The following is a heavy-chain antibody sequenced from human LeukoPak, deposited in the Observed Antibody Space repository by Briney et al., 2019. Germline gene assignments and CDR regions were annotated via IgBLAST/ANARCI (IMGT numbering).Heavy chain of an antibody. CDR1: VDTFTTYD. CDR2: INPSGDST. D-gene: IGHD2-21*02. CDR3: ASVLYCGADCYSGRYFFDY. J-gene: IGHJ4*02. Sequence: GASLRGSCTTSVDTFTTYDMYWVREAPGQGLEWMGIINPSGDSTRYAQKFQGRVTMTRDTSTSTVYMELSSLRSEDTAVYYCASVLYCGADCYSGRYFFDYWGQGTLVNGSS. V-gene: IGHV1-46*01.